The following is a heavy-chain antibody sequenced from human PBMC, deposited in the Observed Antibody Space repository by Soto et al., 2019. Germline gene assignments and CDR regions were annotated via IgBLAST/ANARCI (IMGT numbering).Heavy chain of an antibody. Sequence: EVQLLESGGGLVQPGGSLRLTCAASGFTFSSYGIRWIRLSPGKGLEWVSFISGGGDTTYYTPSVKGRFTISRDDFRNTLYLQMNSLRNEDTAIYYCAKLRDFVVLPAGILDYWGPGTLVTVSS. V-gene: IGHV3-23*01. CDR3: AKLRDFVVLPAGILDY. CDR1: GFTFSSYG. J-gene: IGHJ4*02. CDR2: ISGGGDTT. D-gene: IGHD2-8*01.